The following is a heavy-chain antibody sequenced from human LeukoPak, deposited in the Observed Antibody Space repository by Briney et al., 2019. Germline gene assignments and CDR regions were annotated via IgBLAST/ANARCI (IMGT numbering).Heavy chain of an antibody. CDR3: ARHRSIAANFDY. D-gene: IGHD6-6*01. V-gene: IGHV4-38-2*01. CDR1: GYSISSGYY. J-gene: IGHJ4*02. Sequence: PSETLSLTCAVSGYSISSGYYWGWIRQPPGKGLEWIGSIYHSGSTYYNSSLKSRVTISVDTSKNQFSLKLSSVTAADTAVYYCARHRSIAANFDYWGQGTLVTVSS. CDR2: IYHSGST.